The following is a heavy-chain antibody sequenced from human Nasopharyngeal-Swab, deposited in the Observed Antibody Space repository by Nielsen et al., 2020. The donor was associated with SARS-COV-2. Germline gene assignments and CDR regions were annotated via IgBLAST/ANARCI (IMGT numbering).Heavy chain of an antibody. CDR3: ARGFRGTMVRGVYDY. CDR2: INNSGST. V-gene: IGHV4-34*01. Sequence: SETLSLTCAVYGGSFSGYYWSWIRQPPGKGLEWNGEINNSGSTNYNPSLKSRVTISVDTSKNQFSLKLSSVTAADTAVYYCARGFRGTMVRGVYDYWGQGTLVTVSS. D-gene: IGHD3-10*01. CDR1: GGSFSGYY. J-gene: IGHJ4*02.